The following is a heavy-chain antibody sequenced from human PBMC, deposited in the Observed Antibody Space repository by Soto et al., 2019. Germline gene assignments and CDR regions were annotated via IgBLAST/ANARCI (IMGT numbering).Heavy chain of an antibody. CDR2: IYYIGNP. J-gene: IGHJ5*02. CDR1: GGSISSGSYS. V-gene: IGHV4-39*01. Sequence: PSETLSLTCSVSGGSISSGSYSWGWIRQPPGKGLEWIGTIYYIGNPYYTPSLKSRLTISVDTSKNQLSLKLSSVTAAEKAVNNCSRARDIVLVPAAMINWFDPWGQGTLVTVSS. CDR3: SRARDIVLVPAAMINWFDP. D-gene: IGHD2-2*01.